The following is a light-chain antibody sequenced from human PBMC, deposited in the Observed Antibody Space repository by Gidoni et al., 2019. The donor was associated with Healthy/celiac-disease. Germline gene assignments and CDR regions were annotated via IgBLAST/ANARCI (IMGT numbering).Light chain of an antibody. CDR1: QSVSSY. Sequence: EIVLTQSPATLSLSPGERATLSCRASQSVSSYLAWYQQKPGQAPRLPIYDASNRATGIPARFSGSGSGTDFTLTISSLEPEDFAVYYCQQRSNWPGFTFGPXTKVDIK. CDR3: QQRSNWPGFT. J-gene: IGKJ3*01. CDR2: DAS. V-gene: IGKV3-11*01.